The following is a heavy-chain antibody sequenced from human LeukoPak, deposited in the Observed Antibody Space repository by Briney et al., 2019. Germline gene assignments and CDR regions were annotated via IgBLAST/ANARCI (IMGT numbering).Heavy chain of an antibody. CDR1: GGTFSSYA. CDR2: IIPIFGTA. Sequence: SVKVSCKASGGTFSSYAFSWVRQAPGQGLEWMGGIIPIFGTANYAQKFQGRVTITADESTSTAYMELSSLRSEDTAVYYCARDLGYSSGWYHYWGQGTLVTVSS. V-gene: IGHV1-69*13. J-gene: IGHJ4*02. CDR3: ARDLGYSSGWYHY. D-gene: IGHD6-19*01.